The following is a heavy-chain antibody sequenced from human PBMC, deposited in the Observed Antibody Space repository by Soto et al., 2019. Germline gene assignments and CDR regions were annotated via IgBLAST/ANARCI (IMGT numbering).Heavy chain of an antibody. Sequence: QVQLVQSGAEVKKPGAAVKVSGKASGYTFTTYDINWVRQATGQGLEWMGWMNPNSGNTGYAQKFQGRVSLTRITSISTAYVELSSLTSEDTAVYFCARGYYWGQGTLVTVS. CDR2: MNPNSGNT. V-gene: IGHV1-8*01. CDR1: GYTFTTYD. J-gene: IGHJ4*02. CDR3: ARGYY.